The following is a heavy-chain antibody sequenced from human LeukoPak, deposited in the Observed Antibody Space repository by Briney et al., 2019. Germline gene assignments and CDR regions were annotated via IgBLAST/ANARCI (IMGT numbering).Heavy chain of an antibody. J-gene: IGHJ4*02. D-gene: IGHD6-13*01. V-gene: IGHV3-30-3*01. CDR2: ISYGGSNR. Sequence: GGSLRLSCAASEFTFSSYAMHWVRQAPGKGLEWVALISYGGSNRYYADSLKGRFTISRDNSKNTLYLQMNSLRAGDTAVYYCARQQLVRGDFDYWGQGTLVTVSS. CDR3: ARQQLVRGDFDY. CDR1: EFTFSSYA.